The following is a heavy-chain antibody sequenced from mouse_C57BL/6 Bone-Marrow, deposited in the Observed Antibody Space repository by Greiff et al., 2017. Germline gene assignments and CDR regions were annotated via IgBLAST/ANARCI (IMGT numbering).Heavy chain of an antibody. CDR3: AREYGPQRGFAY. Sequence: QVQLQQPGAELVRPGFSVKLSCKASGYTFTSYWMHWVKQRPIQGLEWIGNIDPSDSETHYNQKFKDKATLTVDKSSSTAYMQLSSLTSEDSAVYYCAREYGPQRGFAYWGQGTLVTVSA. CDR1: GYTFTSYW. V-gene: IGHV1-52*01. D-gene: IGHD2-10*02. CDR2: IDPSDSET. J-gene: IGHJ3*01.